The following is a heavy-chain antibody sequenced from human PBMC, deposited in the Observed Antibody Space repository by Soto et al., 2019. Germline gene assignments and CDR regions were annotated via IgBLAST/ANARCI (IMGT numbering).Heavy chain of an antibody. Sequence: SETLSLTCAVYGGSFSGYYWGWIRQPPGKGLEWIGEINHSGSTNYNPSLKSRVTISVDTSKNQFSLKLSSVTAADTAVYYCARKRYYYGSGRAGYYYYYGMDVWGQGTTVTVSS. D-gene: IGHD3-10*01. V-gene: IGHV4-34*01. CDR2: INHSGST. CDR3: ARKRYYYGSGRAGYYYYYGMDV. CDR1: GGSFSGYY. J-gene: IGHJ6*02.